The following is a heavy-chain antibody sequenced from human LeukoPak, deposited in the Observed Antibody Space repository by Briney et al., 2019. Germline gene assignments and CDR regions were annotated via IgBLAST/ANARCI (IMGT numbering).Heavy chain of an antibody. J-gene: IGHJ4*02. V-gene: IGHV6-1*01. CDR3: ARERSRYYDSTAYYDFDL. Sequence: SQTLSLTFGISGDSVSSRYATWNWLRQSPSRGLEWLGSTYFRSKWYNNYAVSVKSRIAINPDTSKNQFSLQLKSVTPDDTAVYYCARERSRYYDSTAYYDFDLWGQGTLVTVSS. CDR1: GDSVSSRYAT. D-gene: IGHD3-22*01. CDR2: TYFRSKWYN.